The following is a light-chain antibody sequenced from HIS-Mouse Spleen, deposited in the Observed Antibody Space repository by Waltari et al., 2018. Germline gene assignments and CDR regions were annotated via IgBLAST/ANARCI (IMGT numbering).Light chain of an antibody. V-gene: IGLV3-10*01. CDR1: ALPKKY. CDR3: YSTDSSGNHRV. J-gene: IGLJ2*01. Sequence: YELTQPPSVSVTPGQTARITCSGDALPKKYAYWYQQKSGQAPVLVIYEDSKRPSGIPERFSGSSSGTMATLTISGAQVEDEADYYCYSTDSSGNHRVFGGGTKLTVL. CDR2: EDS.